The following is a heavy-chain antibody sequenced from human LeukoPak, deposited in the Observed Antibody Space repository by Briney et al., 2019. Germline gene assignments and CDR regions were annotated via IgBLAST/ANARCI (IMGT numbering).Heavy chain of an antibody. CDR1: GYTFTSYG. CDR3: AREPPALRYFDWSPNYGMDV. J-gene: IGHJ6*02. Sequence: GASVTVSCKASGYTFTSYGISWVRQAPGQGLEWMGWISAYNGNTNYAQKLQGRVTMTTDTSTSTAYMELRSLRSDDTAVYYCAREPPALRYFDWSPNYGMDVWGQGTTVTVSS. D-gene: IGHD3-9*01. V-gene: IGHV1-18*01. CDR2: ISAYNGNT.